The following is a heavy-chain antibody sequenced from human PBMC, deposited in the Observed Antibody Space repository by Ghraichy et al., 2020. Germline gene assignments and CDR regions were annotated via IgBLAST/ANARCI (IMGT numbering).Heavy chain of an antibody. V-gene: IGHV3-7*01. CDR2: IKQDGSAK. CDR1: GFTFSTYW. Sequence: LSLTCAASGFTFSTYWMSWVRQASGKGLEWVANIKQDGSAKYYVDSVKGGFTISRDNAKNSLYLQMNSLRAETTAVYYWARAGTVVWIQDYWGQGTLVTVSS. CDR3: ARAGTVVWIQDY. J-gene: IGHJ4*02. D-gene: IGHD5-18*01.